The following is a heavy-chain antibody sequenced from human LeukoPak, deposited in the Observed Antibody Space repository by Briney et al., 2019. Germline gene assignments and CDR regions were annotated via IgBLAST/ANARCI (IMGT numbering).Heavy chain of an antibody. Sequence: PGRSLRLSCAASKFTFSHYGMHWVRQAPGKGLEWVAVIWNDGSSQYYADSVKGRFTVSRDNSQKTLYLQMNGLRPEDTAVYCCAKDAERGFDYSNSLDKWGQGTLVTVSS. V-gene: IGHV3-33*06. CDR2: IWNDGSSQ. D-gene: IGHD4-11*01. CDR3: AKDAERGFDYSNSLDK. CDR1: KFTFSHYG. J-gene: IGHJ4*02.